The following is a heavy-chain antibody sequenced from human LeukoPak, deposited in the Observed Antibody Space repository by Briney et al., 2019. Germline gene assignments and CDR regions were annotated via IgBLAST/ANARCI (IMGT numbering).Heavy chain of an antibody. D-gene: IGHD6-13*01. CDR3: ARGPIAAAAYYYYGMDV. CDR2: ISAYNGNT. CDR1: GYTFTSYG. J-gene: IGHJ6*02. Sequence: ASVKASCKASGYTFTSYGISWVRQAPGQGLEWMGWISAYNGNTNYAQKLQSRVTMTTDTSTSTAYMELRSLRSDDTAVYYCARGPIAAAAYYYYGMDVWGQGTTVTVSS. V-gene: IGHV1-18*01.